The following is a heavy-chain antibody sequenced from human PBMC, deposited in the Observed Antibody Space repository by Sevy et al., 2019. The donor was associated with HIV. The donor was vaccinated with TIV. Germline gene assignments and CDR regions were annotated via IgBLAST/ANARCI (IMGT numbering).Heavy chain of an antibody. CDR3: ARVLHITGLNAMDV. D-gene: IGHD6-19*01. CDR1: GFTFSSYS. V-gene: IGHV3-21*01. CDR2: ITSSSYYK. J-gene: IGHJ6*02. Sequence: GGSLRLSCAASGFTFSSYSMNWVRQATGKGLEWVSSITSSSYYKYNADSLKGRFSISRDNAKNSLYLQINSLRAEDTAVYYWARVLHITGLNAMDVWGLGTTVTVSS.